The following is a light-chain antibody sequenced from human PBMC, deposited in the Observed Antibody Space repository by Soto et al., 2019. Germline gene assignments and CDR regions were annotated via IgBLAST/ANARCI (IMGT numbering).Light chain of an antibody. CDR1: QSVSSSY. CDR3: QQYGSSRT. J-gene: IGKJ1*01. CDR2: GAS. Sequence: EIVLTQSPGTLSLSPGERATLSCRASQSVSSSYLAWYQQKPGQAPRLLIYGASSRATGIPDRFSGSGSGTDFTLTISRLEPEDFEVYYCQQYGSSRTFGQGTKVEIK. V-gene: IGKV3-20*01.